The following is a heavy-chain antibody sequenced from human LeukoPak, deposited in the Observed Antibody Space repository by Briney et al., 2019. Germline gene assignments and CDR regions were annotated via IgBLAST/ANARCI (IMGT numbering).Heavy chain of an antibody. Sequence: GFPRLSCAASEVTVNKKYIRWGRPAPGEGVEWVSTIYSAGSTNYADSVKGRFTISRDNSKNTMYLQMNSLRAEDTAVYYCAGGLRSGLIDYWGQGTLVTVSS. CDR1: EVTVNKKY. D-gene: IGHD4-17*01. J-gene: IGHJ4*02. V-gene: IGHV3-53*01. CDR2: IYSAGST. CDR3: AGGLRSGLIDY.